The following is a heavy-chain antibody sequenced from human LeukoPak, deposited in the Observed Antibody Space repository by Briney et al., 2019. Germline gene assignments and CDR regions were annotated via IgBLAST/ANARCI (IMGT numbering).Heavy chain of an antibody. CDR2: ISWNSGSI. Sequence: GGSLRLSCAASGFSFDDYAMHWARRTPGNGLEWVSGISWNSGSIAYADSVKGRFTISRDNAKNSLYLQMNSLTAEDTALYYCGRDGSNILTAYAFDIWGQGTMVTVSS. CDR3: GRDGSNILTAYAFDI. D-gene: IGHD3-9*01. J-gene: IGHJ3*02. CDR1: GFSFDDYA. V-gene: IGHV3-9*01.